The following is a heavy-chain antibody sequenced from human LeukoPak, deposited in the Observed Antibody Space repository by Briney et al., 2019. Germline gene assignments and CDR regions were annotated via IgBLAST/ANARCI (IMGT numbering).Heavy chain of an antibody. D-gene: IGHD6-19*01. J-gene: IGHJ1*01. V-gene: IGHV3-23*01. CDR1: GFTFSSYA. Sequence: GGSLRLSCAASGFTFSSYAMSWVRQAPGRGLEWVSGLSGSGGATDYAVSVKGRFTISRDNSKNTLHLQVDSLRAEDTAVYYCAKVIAVASGYFQHWGQGTLVTVSS. CDR3: AKVIAVASGYFQH. CDR2: LSGSGGAT.